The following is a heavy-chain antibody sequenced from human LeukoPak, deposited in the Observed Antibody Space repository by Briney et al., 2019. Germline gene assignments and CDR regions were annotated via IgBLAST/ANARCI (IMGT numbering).Heavy chain of an antibody. J-gene: IGHJ5*02. CDR1: GGSISGSSYY. Sequence: SETLSLTCTVSGGSISGSSYYWGWIRQPPGKGLEWIGSIYYSGSTYYNPSLKSRVTISVDTSKNQFSLKLSSVTAADTAVYYCARAYSSSWYFNWFDPWGQGTLVTVSS. CDR2: IYYSGST. CDR3: ARAYSSSWYFNWFDP. V-gene: IGHV4-39*07. D-gene: IGHD6-13*01.